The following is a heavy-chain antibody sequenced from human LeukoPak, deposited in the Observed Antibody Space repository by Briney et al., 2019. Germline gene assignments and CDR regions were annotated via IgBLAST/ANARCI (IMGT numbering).Heavy chain of an antibody. Sequence: SETLSLTCTVSGPSISDYCWGWIRQPPGKGLEWIGSVYYTGNTNYDPSLKSRVTISVDTSKNQFSLKLTSVTAADTAVYYCARHKSGSYYSFDYWGQGTLVTVSS. CDR2: VYYTGNT. V-gene: IGHV4-59*08. D-gene: IGHD1-26*01. CDR3: ARHKSGSYYSFDY. CDR1: GPSISDYC. J-gene: IGHJ4*02.